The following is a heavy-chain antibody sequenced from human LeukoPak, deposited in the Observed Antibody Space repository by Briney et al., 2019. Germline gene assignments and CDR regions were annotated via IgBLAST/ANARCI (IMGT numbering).Heavy chain of an antibody. CDR3: ARDNYMITFGGAVDYGDYSPWFDP. Sequence: AGGSLRLSCAASGFTFSSYAMHWVRQAPGKGLEWVAVISYDGSNKYYADSVKGRFTISRDNSKNPLYLQMNSLRAEDTAVYYCARDNYMITFGGAVDYGDYSPWFDPWGQGTLVTVSS. V-gene: IGHV3-30-3*01. J-gene: IGHJ5*02. CDR1: GFTFSSYA. D-gene: IGHD3-16*01. CDR2: ISYDGSNK.